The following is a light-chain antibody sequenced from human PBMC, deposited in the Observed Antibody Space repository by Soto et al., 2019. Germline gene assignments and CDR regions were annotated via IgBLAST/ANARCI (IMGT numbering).Light chain of an antibody. CDR2: DDK. CDR3: QVWDSSSDHVV. CDR1: KIGGKS. V-gene: IGLV3-21*02. J-gene: IGLJ2*01. Sequence: SYELTQPPSVSVAPGQTARITCGGDKIGGKSVHWYQQKPGQAPVLVVYDDKDRPSGIPERFSGSNSGNTATLTISRVEAGAEADYYCQVWDSSSDHVVFAGGTKLTVL.